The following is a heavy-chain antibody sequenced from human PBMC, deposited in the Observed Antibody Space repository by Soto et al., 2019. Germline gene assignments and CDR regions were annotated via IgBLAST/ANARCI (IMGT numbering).Heavy chain of an antibody. J-gene: IGHJ3*02. V-gene: IGHV4-4*07. D-gene: IGHD3-22*01. Sequence: SATLSLPGPVSGGSRSSYSCSWNRQPAGKGLEWIGRVCTSGSTNDSPFLQSRVTMSVDTSKIQFSLKLTSVTAADTAVYYCVSSFLYDNTADDSSDAFDIWGQGTRVT. CDR1: GGSRSSYS. CDR3: VSSFLYDNTADDSSDAFDI. CDR2: VCTSGST.